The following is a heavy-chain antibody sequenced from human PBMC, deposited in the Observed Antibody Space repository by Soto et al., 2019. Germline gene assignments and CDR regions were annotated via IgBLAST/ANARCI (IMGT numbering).Heavy chain of an antibody. D-gene: IGHD6-6*01. Sequence: KTSETLSISGTVSSGSISSYYWSWIRQPAGKGLEWIGRIYTSGSTNYNPSLKSRVTMSVDTSKNQFSLKLSSVTAADTAVYYCARVRIAARTGAYGMDVWGQGTTVTVSS. CDR2: IYTSGST. V-gene: IGHV4-4*07. CDR1: SGSISSYY. J-gene: IGHJ6*02. CDR3: ARVRIAARTGAYGMDV.